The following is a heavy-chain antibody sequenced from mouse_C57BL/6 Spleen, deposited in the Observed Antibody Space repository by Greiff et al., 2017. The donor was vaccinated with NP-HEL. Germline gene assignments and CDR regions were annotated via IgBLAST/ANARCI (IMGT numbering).Heavy chain of an antibody. V-gene: IGHV5-16*01. CDR2: INYDGSST. J-gene: IGHJ2*01. CDR3: AREGVLRYYFDY. Sequence: EVQLMESEGGLVQPGSSMKLSCTASGFTFSDYYMAWVRQVPEKGLEWVANINYDGSSTYYLDSLKSRFIISRDNAKNILYLQMSSLKSEDTATYYCAREGVLRYYFDYWGQGTTLTVSS. D-gene: IGHD1-1*01. CDR1: GFTFSDYY.